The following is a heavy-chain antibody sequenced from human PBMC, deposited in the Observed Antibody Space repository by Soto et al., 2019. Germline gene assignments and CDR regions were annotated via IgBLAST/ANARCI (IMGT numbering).Heavy chain of an antibody. Sequence: LRLSSAASGFTFSDYGMHGVRHAPGKGLEWVAVISYDGSNEYYADSVKRRFTISRDNAKNTLHLQMNSLRTEDTAVYYCARVFGTSDYYHYGMDVWGQGTPVTVYS. V-gene: IGHV3-33*08. CDR3: ARVFGTSDYYHYGMDV. D-gene: IGHD2-2*01. CDR1: GFTFSDYG. CDR2: ISYDGSNE. J-gene: IGHJ6*02.